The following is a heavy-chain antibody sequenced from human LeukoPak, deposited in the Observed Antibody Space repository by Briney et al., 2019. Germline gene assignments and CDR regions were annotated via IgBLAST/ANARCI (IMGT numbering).Heavy chain of an antibody. CDR1: GGSISSDY. J-gene: IGHJ5*02. Sequence: SETLSLTCTVSGGSISSDYCSWIRQPPGKGLEWIGYIYYSGSTNYNPSLKSRVTISVDTSKNQFSLKLSSVTAADTAVYYCARNVRGVTENWFDPWGQGTLVTVSS. V-gene: IGHV4-59*01. CDR3: ARNVRGVTENWFDP. D-gene: IGHD3-10*01. CDR2: IYYSGST.